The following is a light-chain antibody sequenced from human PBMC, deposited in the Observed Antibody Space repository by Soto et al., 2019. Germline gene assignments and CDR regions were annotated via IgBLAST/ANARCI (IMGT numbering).Light chain of an antibody. CDR3: CSYAGSYTWV. J-gene: IGLJ3*02. CDR2: EDS. V-gene: IGLV2-23*01. CDR1: SSDIGNYNL. Sequence: QSALTQPASVSGSPGQSITISCTGTSSDIGNYNLVSWYQQHPGKAPKLMIHEDSKRPSGVSNRFSGSKSGNTASLTISGLRTEDEADYFCCSYAGSYTWVFGGGPKLTVL.